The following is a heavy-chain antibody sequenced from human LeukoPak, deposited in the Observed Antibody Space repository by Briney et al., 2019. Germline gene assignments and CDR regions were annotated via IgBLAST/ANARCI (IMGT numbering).Heavy chain of an antibody. D-gene: IGHD6-13*01. CDR3: AREESSSSFDY. V-gene: IGHV4-59*01. CDR2: IYYSGST. CDR1: GGSISTYY. Sequence: SETLSLTCTVSGGSISTYYWSWIRQPPGKGLEWIGYIYYSGSTNHNPSLKSRVTISVDTSKNQFSLKLSSVTAADTAVYYCAREESSSSFDYWGQGTLVTVSS. J-gene: IGHJ4*02.